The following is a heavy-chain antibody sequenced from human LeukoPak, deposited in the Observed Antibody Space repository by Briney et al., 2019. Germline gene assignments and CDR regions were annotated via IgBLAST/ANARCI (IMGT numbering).Heavy chain of an antibody. Sequence: GGSLRLSCAASGFTFSSYEMNWVRQAPGKGLEWVSSISSSSTYIDYADSVKGRFTISRDNAKNSLYLQMNRLRAEDTAVYYCARRRLERRDAFDIWGQGTVVTVSS. V-gene: IGHV3-21*01. J-gene: IGHJ3*02. CDR1: GFTFSSYE. CDR3: ARRRLERRDAFDI. D-gene: IGHD1-1*01. CDR2: ISSSSTYI.